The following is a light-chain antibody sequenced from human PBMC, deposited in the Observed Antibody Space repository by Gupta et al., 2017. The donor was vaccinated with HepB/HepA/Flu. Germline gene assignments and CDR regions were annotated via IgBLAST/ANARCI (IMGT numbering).Light chain of an antibody. CDR2: DDS. CDR1: NIGRKS. Sequence: SYVLTQPPSVSVAPGKTARIPCGGNNIGRKSVHWYQQKPGQAPVLVVYDDSDRPSGIPERFSGSNAGNTATLTISRVEAGDEADYYCQVWDSSSDHPVFGGGTKLTVL. V-gene: IGLV3-21*03. CDR3: QVWDSSSDHPV. J-gene: IGLJ2*01.